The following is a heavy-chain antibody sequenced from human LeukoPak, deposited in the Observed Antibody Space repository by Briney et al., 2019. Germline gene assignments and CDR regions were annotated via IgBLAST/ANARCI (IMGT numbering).Heavy chain of an antibody. Sequence: SQTLSHTCAISGDSVSNSITAWNWTRHSPSIGLEWLGRTYYRSKWYNEYAVSVKSRITIDPDTSKNQFSLQLSSVTPEDTAVYYCARGYYCDSWGQGTLVTVSS. CDR1: GDSVSNSITA. J-gene: IGHJ4*02. V-gene: IGHV6-1*01. CDR3: ARGYYCDS. CDR2: TYYRSKWYN.